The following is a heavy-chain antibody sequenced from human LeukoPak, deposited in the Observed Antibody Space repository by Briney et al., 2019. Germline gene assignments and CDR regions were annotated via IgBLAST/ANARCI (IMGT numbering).Heavy chain of an antibody. J-gene: IGHJ4*02. D-gene: IGHD6-19*01. Sequence: GGSLRLSCAASGFTFSSSGMHWVRQAPGKGLEGVAVISYDGSNKYYADSVKGRFTISRDNSKNTLYLQMNSLRAEDTAVYYCAKDTAVAGTGYFDYWGQGTLVTVSS. CDR1: GFTFSSSG. V-gene: IGHV3-30*18. CDR2: ISYDGSNK. CDR3: AKDTAVAGTGYFDY.